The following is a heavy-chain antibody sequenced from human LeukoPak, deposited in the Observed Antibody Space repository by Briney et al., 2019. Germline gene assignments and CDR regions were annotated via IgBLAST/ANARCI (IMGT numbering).Heavy chain of an antibody. CDR3: AKGLSSLNY. CDR1: GFTFSYYG. Sequence: PGGSLRLSCAASGFTFSYYGMHWVRQAPGKGLEWVAVISSDESNNYYADSVKGRFTISRDNSKNTLYLQMNSLRAEDTAVYYCAKGLSSLNYWGQGTLVTVSS. J-gene: IGHJ4*02. D-gene: IGHD6-6*01. V-gene: IGHV3-30*18. CDR2: ISSDESNN.